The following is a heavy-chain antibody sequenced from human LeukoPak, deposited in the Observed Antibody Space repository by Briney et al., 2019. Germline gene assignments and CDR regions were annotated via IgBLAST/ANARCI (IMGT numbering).Heavy chain of an antibody. D-gene: IGHD1-26*01. V-gene: IGHV3-23*01. Sequence: QTGGSLRLSCAASGFTFSSYAMSWVRQAPGKGLEWVSAISGSGGSTYYADSVKGRFTISRDNSKNTLYLQMNSLRAEDTAVYFCATDPATVGVTTRDYWGQGTPVTVSS. J-gene: IGHJ4*02. CDR3: ATDPATVGVTTRDY. CDR2: ISGSGGST. CDR1: GFTFSSYA.